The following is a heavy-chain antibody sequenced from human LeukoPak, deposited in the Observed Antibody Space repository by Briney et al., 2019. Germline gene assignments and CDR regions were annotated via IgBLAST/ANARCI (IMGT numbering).Heavy chain of an antibody. D-gene: IGHD1-26*01. CDR1: GFTFSSYE. CDR2: ISSSSSYI. CDR3: ARLNSGSYPPLFDY. V-gene: IGHV3-21*01. J-gene: IGHJ4*02. Sequence: GGSLRLSCAASGFTFSSYEMNWVRQAPGKGLEWVSSISSSSSYIYYADSVKGRFTISRDNAKNSLYLQMNSLRAEDTAVYYCARLNSGSYPPLFDYWGQGTLVTVSS.